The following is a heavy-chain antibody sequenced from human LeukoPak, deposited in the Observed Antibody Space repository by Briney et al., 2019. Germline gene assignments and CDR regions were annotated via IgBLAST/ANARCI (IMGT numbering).Heavy chain of an antibody. CDR1: GGSISSYY. CDR3: ASYHYDSSGYFPFDY. J-gene: IGHJ4*02. D-gene: IGHD3-22*01. Sequence: PSETLSLTCTVSGGSISSYYWSWIRQPAGKGLEWIGRIYYSGSTNYNPSLKSRVTISVDTSKNQFSLKLSSVTAADTAVYYCASYHYDSSGYFPFDYWGQGTLVTVSS. CDR2: IYYSGST. V-gene: IGHV4-4*07.